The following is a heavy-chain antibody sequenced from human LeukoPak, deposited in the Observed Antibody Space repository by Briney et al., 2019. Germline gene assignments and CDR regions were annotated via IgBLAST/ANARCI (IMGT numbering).Heavy chain of an antibody. Sequence: LPETLSLTCTVSGGSIRSSYYYWGWIRQPPGKGLEWIGSIYDSGSTYYNPSLKSRVTISVDTSKNQFSLKLSSVTAADTAVYYCARGRGWLNTYYDFWSGYGHYFDYWGQGTLVTVSS. CDR1: GGSIRSSYYY. CDR2: IYDSGST. CDR3: ARGRGWLNTYYDFWSGYGHYFDY. V-gene: IGHV4-39*07. D-gene: IGHD3-3*01. J-gene: IGHJ4*02.